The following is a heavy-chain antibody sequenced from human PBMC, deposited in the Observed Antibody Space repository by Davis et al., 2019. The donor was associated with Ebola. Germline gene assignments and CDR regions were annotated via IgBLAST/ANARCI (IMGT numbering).Heavy chain of an antibody. CDR3: ARLPRGAASHFDY. D-gene: IGHD2-15*01. V-gene: IGHV3-53*05. Sequence: PGGSLRLSCAVSGFSVSRTYMSWVRQAPGKGLEWVSTIYNDGATTYAASVKDRLTISRDHSKNTLYLQLNSLGPEDTAVYYCARLPRGAASHFDYWGQGTLVTVSS. CDR2: IYNDGAT. J-gene: IGHJ4*02. CDR1: GFSVSRTY.